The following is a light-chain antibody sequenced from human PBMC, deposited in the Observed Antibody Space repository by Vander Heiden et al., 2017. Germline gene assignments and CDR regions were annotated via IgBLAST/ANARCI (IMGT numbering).Light chain of an antibody. V-gene: IGLV1-44*01. Sequence: QSVPPQPRSASGTPGQGVPCPCSGSTSSIGSNIVDWYHQLPGTEPKLLIFSNNQRPSGVPDRFSGSKAGTSAYLDISGLQSEDGADYYGAAWDDSLNGWVFGGGTKLTVL. CDR1: TSSIGSNI. CDR2: SNN. CDR3: AAWDDSLNGWV. J-gene: IGLJ3*02.